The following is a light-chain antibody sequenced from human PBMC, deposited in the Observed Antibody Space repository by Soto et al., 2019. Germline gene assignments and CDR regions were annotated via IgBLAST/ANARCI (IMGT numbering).Light chain of an antibody. Sequence: ELLLTHSAVPMPFSAVEKATLFCRASQRVNSRYLAWYQQKPGQAPRLLIYGVSNRATGIPDRFSGSGSGTEFTLTISSLQSEDFTVYCCQQDNNWTPKFGQGTKVEIK. V-gene: IGKV3D-15*01. CDR1: QRVNSRY. CDR3: QQDNNWTPK. J-gene: IGKJ1*01. CDR2: GVS.